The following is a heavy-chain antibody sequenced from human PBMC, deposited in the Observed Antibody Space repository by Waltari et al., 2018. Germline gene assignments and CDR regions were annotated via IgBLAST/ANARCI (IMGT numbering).Heavy chain of an antibody. V-gene: IGHV1-3*03. CDR1: GYTFTSYA. D-gene: IGHD6-19*01. CDR3: AREAGWLDSFDY. J-gene: IGHJ4*02. Sequence: QVQLVQSGAEVKKPGASVKVSCKASGYTFTSYAMHWVRQAPGQRLEWMGWINAGNGNTKYSQGFQGRITITRDTSASTAYMRLSSLGSEDMAVYYCAREAGWLDSFDYWGQGTLVTVSS. CDR2: INAGNGNT.